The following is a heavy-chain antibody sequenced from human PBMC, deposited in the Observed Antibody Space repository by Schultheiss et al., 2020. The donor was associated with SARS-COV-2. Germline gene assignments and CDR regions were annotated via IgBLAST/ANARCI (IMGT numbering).Heavy chain of an antibody. J-gene: IGHJ4*02. CDR1: GFAFSSYD. CDR3: ARDPSRLYGEGVNY. CDR2: ISSSGRSS. D-gene: IGHD2/OR15-2a*01. V-gene: IGHV3-48*03. Sequence: GGSLRLSCAASGFAFSSYDMNWVRQAPGKGLEWVSYISSSGRSSYYADSVKGRFTISRDNAKNSLYLQMNSLRADDTAVYYCARDPSRLYGEGVNYWGQGTLVTVSS.